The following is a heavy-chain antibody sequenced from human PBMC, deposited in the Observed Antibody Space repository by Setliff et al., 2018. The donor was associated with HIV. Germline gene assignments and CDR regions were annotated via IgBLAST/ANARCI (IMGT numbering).Heavy chain of an antibody. D-gene: IGHD1-26*01. Sequence: SSETLSLTCAVYGGSFSGYHWNWIRQFPGKGLEWIGEINHTGNTQYNLSLKSRVTMPEETSKNQFSLKLKSVTAADTAIYFCARGKGGLVGPAEFDYWGPGTLVTVSS. V-gene: IGHV4-34*01. CDR3: ARGKGGLVGPAEFDY. CDR1: GGSFSGYH. CDR2: INHTGNT. J-gene: IGHJ4*02.